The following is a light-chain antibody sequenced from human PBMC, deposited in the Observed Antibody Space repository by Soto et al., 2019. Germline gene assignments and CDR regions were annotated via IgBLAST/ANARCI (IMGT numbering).Light chain of an antibody. J-gene: IGKJ5*01. CDR2: GAA. V-gene: IGKV3-20*01. Sequence: EIVLTQSPGTLSLSPGERATLSCRASQSVNNNYLAWYQQKPGQAPRLLIHGAAIRATGIPDRFSGSGSGADFTLTISRLEPEDSAVYYCQQYGSSPGTFGQGTRLEIK. CDR3: QQYGSSPGT. CDR1: QSVNNNY.